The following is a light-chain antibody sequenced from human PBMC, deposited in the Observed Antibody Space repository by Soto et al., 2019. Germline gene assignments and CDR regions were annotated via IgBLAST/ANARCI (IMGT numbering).Light chain of an antibody. V-gene: IGLV2-14*01. CDR1: SSDVGAYNY. J-gene: IGLJ1*01. CDR3: SSDTSSYTYV. CDR2: DVT. Sequence: QSALTQPASVSGSPRQSITISCTGTSSDVGAYNYVSWYQQHPGKAPKLMIYDVTNRPSGVSDRFSGSKSGNTASLTISGLQAEDDADYYCSSDTSSYTYVFGTGTKLTVL.